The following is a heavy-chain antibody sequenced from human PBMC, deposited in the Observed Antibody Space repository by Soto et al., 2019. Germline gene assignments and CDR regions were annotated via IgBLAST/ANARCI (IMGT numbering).Heavy chain of an antibody. CDR2: INHSGST. J-gene: IGHJ4*02. CDR3: ATLSGGYSSSTDFDY. Sequence: SETLSLTCAVYGGSFSGYYWSWIRQPPGKGLEWIGEINHSGSTNYNPSLKSRVTISVDTSKNQFSLKLSSVTAADTAVYYCATLSGGYSSSTDFDYWGQGTLVTVSS. CDR1: GGSFSGYY. V-gene: IGHV4-34*01. D-gene: IGHD6-6*01.